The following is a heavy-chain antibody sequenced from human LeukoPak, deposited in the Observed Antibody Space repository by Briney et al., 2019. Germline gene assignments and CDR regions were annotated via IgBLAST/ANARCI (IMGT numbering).Heavy chain of an antibody. CDR1: GFTFSSYG. D-gene: IGHD3-10*01. V-gene: IGHV3-33*01. J-gene: IGHJ6*02. Sequence: GRSLRLSCAASGFTFSSYGMHWVRQAPGKGLEWVAVIWYDGSNKYYADSVKGRFTISRDNSKNTLYLQMNSLRAEDTAVYYCAIHMVRGVIGYYYGMDVWGQGTTVTVSS. CDR3: AIHMVRGVIGYYYGMDV. CDR2: IWYDGSNK.